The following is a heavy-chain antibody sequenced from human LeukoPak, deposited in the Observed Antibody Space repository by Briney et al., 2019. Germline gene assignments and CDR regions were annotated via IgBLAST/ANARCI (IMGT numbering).Heavy chain of an antibody. J-gene: IGHJ4*02. CDR2: IRSEANSYAT. CDR3: TPLIIVVAGKVDDY. V-gene: IGHV3-73*01. Sequence: GGSLRLSCAVSGFIFSGSDMHWVRQASGKGLEWVGRIRSEANSYATTYAASVKGRFTISRDDSKNTAYLQMNSLKTEDTAVYYCTPLIIVVAGKVDDYWGQGTLVTVSS. CDR1: GFIFSGSD. D-gene: IGHD6-13*01.